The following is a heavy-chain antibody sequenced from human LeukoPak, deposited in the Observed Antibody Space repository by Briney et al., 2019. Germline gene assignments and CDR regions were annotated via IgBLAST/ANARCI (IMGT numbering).Heavy chain of an antibody. CDR2: IYPGDSDT. J-gene: IGHJ4*02. CDR3: ARRYGSGTYLFDY. D-gene: IGHD3-10*01. V-gene: IGHV5-51*01. Sequence: GESLKISCKGSGYSFTSYWIGWVRQMPGKGLEWMGVIYPGDSDTRYSPSSQGQVTISADKSISTAYLQWNSLEASDTAMYYCARRYGSGTYLFDYWGQGTLVTVSS. CDR1: GYSFTSYW.